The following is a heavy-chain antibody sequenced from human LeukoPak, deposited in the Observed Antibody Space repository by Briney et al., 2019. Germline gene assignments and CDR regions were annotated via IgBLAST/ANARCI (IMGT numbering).Heavy chain of an antibody. V-gene: IGHV4-39*01. D-gene: IGHD6-19*01. J-gene: IGHJ4*02. Sequence: PSETLSFTCTVSGGSISSSSYYWGWIRQPPGKGLEWIGSIYYSGSTYYNPSLKSRVTISVDTSKNQFSLKLSSVTAADTAVYYCARRGSGWYYLDYWGQGTLVTVSS. CDR2: IYYSGST. CDR1: GGSISSSSYY. CDR3: ARRGSGWYYLDY.